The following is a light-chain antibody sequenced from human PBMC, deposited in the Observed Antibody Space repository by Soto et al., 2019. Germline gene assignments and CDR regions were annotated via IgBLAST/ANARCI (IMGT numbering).Light chain of an antibody. V-gene: IGLV2-14*01. CDR1: SSDIGAYNY. J-gene: IGLJ3*02. CDR2: EVT. CDR3: ISYTSSSTWV. Sequence: QSVLTQPPSASGPPGQSVAISCSGSSSDIGAYNYVSWYQQHPGKAPKLMIYEVTNRPSGVSDRFSGSRSGNTASLTISGLQAEDESDYYCISYTSSSTWVFGGGTKVTVL.